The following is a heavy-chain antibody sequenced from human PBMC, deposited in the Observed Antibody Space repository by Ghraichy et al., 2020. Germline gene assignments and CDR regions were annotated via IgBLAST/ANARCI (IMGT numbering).Heavy chain of an antibody. CDR1: GGSFSGYY. J-gene: IGHJ4*02. CDR3: ARERSLIAARRGFDY. Sequence: SETLSLTCAVYGGSFSGYYWRWIRQPPGKGLEWIGEINHSGSTNYNPSLKSRVTISVDTSKNQFSLKLSSVTAADTAVYYCARERSLIAARRGFDYWGQGTLVTVSS. D-gene: IGHD6-6*01. CDR2: INHSGST. V-gene: IGHV4-34*01.